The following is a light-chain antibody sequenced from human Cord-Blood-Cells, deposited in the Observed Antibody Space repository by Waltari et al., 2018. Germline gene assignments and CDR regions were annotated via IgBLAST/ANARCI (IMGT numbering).Light chain of an antibody. V-gene: IGKV3-15*01. Sequence: EIVMTQSPATPSVSPGESATLSCRASQSVSSNLAWYQQKPGQAPRLLIYGASTRATGIPARFSGSGSGTEFTLTISSLQSEDFAVYYCQQYNNWPPWTFGQGTKVEIE. CDR3: QQYNNWPPWT. CDR2: GAS. CDR1: QSVSSN. J-gene: IGKJ1*01.